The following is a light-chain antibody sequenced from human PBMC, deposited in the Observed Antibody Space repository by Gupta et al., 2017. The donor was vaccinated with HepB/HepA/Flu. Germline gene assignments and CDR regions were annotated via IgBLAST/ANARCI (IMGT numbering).Light chain of an antibody. Sequence: DIQLTQSPSFLSASVGDRVTITCRASQGISSYLAWYQQKPGKAPKLLIYDASTLQSGVPSRFSGSGSGTEFTLTISSLQPEDFATYYCQQFNSYPITFGGGTKVAIK. CDR1: QGISSY. CDR3: QQFNSYPIT. J-gene: IGKJ4*01. CDR2: DAS. V-gene: IGKV1-9*01.